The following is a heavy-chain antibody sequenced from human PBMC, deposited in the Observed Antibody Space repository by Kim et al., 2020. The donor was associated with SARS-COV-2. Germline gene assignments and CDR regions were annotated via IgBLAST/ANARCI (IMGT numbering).Heavy chain of an antibody. V-gene: IGHV4-59*01. D-gene: IGHD3-9*01. J-gene: IGHJ4*02. CDR3: ARSTHYDILTGYSV. Sequence: NPSLKSPVTRSVDTSKTQFSLKLSSVTAADTAVYYCARSTHYDILTGYSVWGQGTLVTVSS.